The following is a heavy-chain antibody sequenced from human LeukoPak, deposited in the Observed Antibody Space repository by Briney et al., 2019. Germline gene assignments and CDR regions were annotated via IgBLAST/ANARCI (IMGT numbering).Heavy chain of an antibody. CDR2: ISGSGRST. Sequence: GGSLRLSCAASGFTFTTYAMTWVRQAPGKGLEWVSGISGSGRSTNYADSVKGRFTISRDNSKNTLYLQMNSLRAEDTALYYCAKDDYNWASSYYGMDVWGQGTTVTVSS. CDR1: GFTFTTYA. D-gene: IGHD1-1*01. CDR3: AKDDYNWASSYYGMDV. J-gene: IGHJ6*02. V-gene: IGHV3-23*01.